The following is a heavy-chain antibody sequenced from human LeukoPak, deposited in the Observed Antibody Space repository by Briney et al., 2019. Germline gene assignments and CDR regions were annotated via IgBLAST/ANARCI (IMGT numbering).Heavy chain of an antibody. V-gene: IGHV3-48*01. CDR3: ARATRYYDFWSGYDY. J-gene: IGHJ4*02. CDR2: ISSSSSTI. D-gene: IGHD3-3*01. Sequence: GGSLRLSCAASGFTFSSYSMNWVRQAPGKGVEWVSYISSSSSTIYYADSVKGRFTISRDNAKNSLYLQMNSLSAEDTAVYYCARATRYYDFWSGYDYWGQGTLVTVSS. CDR1: GFTFSSYS.